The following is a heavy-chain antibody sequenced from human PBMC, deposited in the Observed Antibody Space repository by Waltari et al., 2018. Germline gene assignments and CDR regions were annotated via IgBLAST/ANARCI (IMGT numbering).Heavy chain of an antibody. V-gene: IGHV1-8*02. CDR2: MNPNSGDT. Sequence: QVQLVQSGAEVKNPGASVKVSCKASGYTFITSDMNWVRQAAGQGLEWRGWMNPNSGDTGYAQKFQGRVSMTRDTSVSTAYMELSSLRPEDTAVYYCARWQKETDAFDIWGQGTVVTVSP. CDR3: ARWQKETDAFDI. D-gene: IGHD5-12*01. J-gene: IGHJ3*02. CDR1: GYTFITSD.